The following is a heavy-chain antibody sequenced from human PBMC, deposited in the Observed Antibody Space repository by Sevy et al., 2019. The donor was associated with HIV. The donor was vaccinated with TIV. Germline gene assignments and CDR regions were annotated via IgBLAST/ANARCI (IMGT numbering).Heavy chain of an antibody. CDR1: GFSFNDYA. J-gene: IGHJ4*02. CDR3: ARGGFYFGSEDYYGKAGYDS. Sequence: GGSLRLSCATSGFSFNDYAMDWVRQAPGKGLEWVSGINWDGSEKDYADSVEGRFTISRNNDKKSLYLQMSSLGREDTALYFCARGGFYFGSEDYYGKAGYDSWGPGTVVTVSS. D-gene: IGHD3-10*01. V-gene: IGHV3-9*01. CDR2: INWDGSEK.